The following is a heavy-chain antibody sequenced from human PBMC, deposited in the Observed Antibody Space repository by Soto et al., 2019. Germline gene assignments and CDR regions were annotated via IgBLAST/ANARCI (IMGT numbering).Heavy chain of an antibody. CDR2: IYYSGIT. Sequence: TLSLTCPVSGGSISSGGYYWSWIRQHPGKGLEWIGYIYYSGITYYNPSLKSRVTISVDTSKNQFSLKLSSVTAADTAVYYCARAPGHWFDPWGQGTLVTVYS. J-gene: IGHJ5*02. V-gene: IGHV4-31*03. CDR3: ARAPGHWFDP. CDR1: GGSISSGGYY.